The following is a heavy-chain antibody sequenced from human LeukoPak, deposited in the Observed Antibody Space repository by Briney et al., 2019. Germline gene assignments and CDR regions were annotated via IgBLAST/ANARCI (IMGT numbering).Heavy chain of an antibody. J-gene: IGHJ6*02. CDR1: GGTFSSYA. Sequence: SVKVSCKASGGTFSSYAISWVRQAPGQGLEWMGGIIPIFGTANYAQKFQGRVTITADESTSTAYMELSSLRSEDTAVYYCARYCSRTSCHGAYYYYYGMDVWGQGTTVTVSS. CDR2: IIPIFGTA. V-gene: IGHV1-69*13. D-gene: IGHD2-2*01. CDR3: ARYCSRTSCHGAYYYYYGMDV.